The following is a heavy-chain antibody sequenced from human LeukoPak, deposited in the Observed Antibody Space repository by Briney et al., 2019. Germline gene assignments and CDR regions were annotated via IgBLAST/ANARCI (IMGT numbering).Heavy chain of an antibody. CDR2: IRYDGSNK. D-gene: IGHD3-22*01. CDR1: GFTFSSYG. V-gene: IGHV3-30*02. J-gene: IGHJ4*02. Sequence: GGSLRLSCAASGFTFSSYGRHWVRQAPGKGLEWVAFIRYDGSNKYYADSVKGRFTISRDNSKNTLYLQMNSLRAEDTAVYYCAKVANYYDSSGYHLDYWGQGTLVTVSS. CDR3: AKVANYYDSSGYHLDY.